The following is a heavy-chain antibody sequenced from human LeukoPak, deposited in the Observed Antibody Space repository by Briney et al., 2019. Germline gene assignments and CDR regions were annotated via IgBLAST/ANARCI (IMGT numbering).Heavy chain of an antibody. CDR3: ARVSVYSSAAANFDY. J-gene: IGHJ4*02. D-gene: IGHD6-13*01. V-gene: IGHV4-31*03. CDR2: IYDSGST. CDR1: GGSISSGGYY. Sequence: SQTLSLTCSVSGGSISSGGYYWTWIRQHPGKGLEWNGYIYDSGSTYYNPSLKSRVNISVDTSKNQFSLKLNSVTAADTAVYYCARVSVYSSAAANFDYWGQGTLVTVSS.